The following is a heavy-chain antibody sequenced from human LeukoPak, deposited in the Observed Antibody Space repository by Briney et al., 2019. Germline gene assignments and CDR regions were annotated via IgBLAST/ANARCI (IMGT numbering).Heavy chain of an antibody. D-gene: IGHD1/OR15-1a*01. Sequence: PGRSLRLSCATSGFTFSSYAMHWVRQAPGKGLEWVALISYDGINQYYADSVKGRFIISRNNYKTTLYLQLNSLRPEDTAVYYCTLTTFGVVCYFDYWGQGTLVTVSS. CDR3: TLTTFGVVCYFDY. J-gene: IGHJ4*02. V-gene: IGHV3-30*04. CDR1: GFTFSSYA. CDR2: ISYDGINQ.